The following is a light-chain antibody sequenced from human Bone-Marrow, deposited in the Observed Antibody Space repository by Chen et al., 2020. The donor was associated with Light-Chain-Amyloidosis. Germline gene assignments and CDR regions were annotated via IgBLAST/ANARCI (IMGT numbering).Light chain of an antibody. CDR2: TAS. CDR1: QDISSF. CDR3: QQLNNYPVT. Sequence: IHLTQSPSSLSASVGDRVTITCRASQDISSFLAWYQQKPGKAPKLLIYTASTLQTGVPSRFSGSGFGTDFALTISSLQHEDFATYYCQQLNNYPVTFGQGTRLEIK. J-gene: IGKJ5*01. V-gene: IGKV1-9*01.